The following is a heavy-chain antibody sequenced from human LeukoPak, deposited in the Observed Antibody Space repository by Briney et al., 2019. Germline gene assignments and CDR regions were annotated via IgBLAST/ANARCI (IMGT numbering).Heavy chain of an antibody. CDR1: GGTFSSYA. J-gene: IGHJ6*03. CDR2: IIPIFGTV. Sequence: SVKVSCKASGGTFSSYAISWVRQAPGQGLEWMGGIIPIFGTVNYAQKFQGRVTITADKSTSTAYMELSSLRSEDTAVYYCARSLFRFLEWSYRSYYYYYMDVWGKGTTVTISS. D-gene: IGHD3-3*01. V-gene: IGHV1-69*06. CDR3: ARSLFRFLEWSYRSYYYYYMDV.